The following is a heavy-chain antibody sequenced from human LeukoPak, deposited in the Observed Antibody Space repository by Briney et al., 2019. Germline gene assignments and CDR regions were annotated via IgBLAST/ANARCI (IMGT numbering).Heavy chain of an antibody. CDR1: GGSFSGYY. D-gene: IGHD6-13*01. J-gene: IGHJ4*02. CDR3: ARYSSSWYFGDYFDY. CDR2: INHSGST. V-gene: IGHV4-34*01. Sequence: PSETLSLTCAVYGGSFSGYYWSWIRQPPGKGLEWIGEINHSGSTNYNPSLKSRVTISVDTSKNQFSLKLSSVTAADTAVYYCARYSSSWYFGDYFDYWGQGTLVTVSS.